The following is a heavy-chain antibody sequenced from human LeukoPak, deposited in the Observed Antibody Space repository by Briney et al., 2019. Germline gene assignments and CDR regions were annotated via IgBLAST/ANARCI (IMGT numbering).Heavy chain of an antibody. J-gene: IGHJ4*02. V-gene: IGHV3-30*03. Sequence: EGSLRLSCAASGFTFSSYAMSWVRQAPGKGLEWVAVTSSDLNVKLYADSVKGRFTISRDNSRSTLYLQMNSLRPEDTAIYYCAREGYYGSGSPPSLYFDYWGQGTLVTVSS. CDR3: AREGYYGSGSPPSLYFDY. D-gene: IGHD3-10*01. CDR2: TSSDLNVK. CDR1: GFTFSSYA.